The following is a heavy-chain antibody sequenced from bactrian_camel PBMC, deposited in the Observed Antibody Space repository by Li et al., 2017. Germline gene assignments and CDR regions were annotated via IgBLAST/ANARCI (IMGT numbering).Heavy chain of an antibody. J-gene: IGHJ4*01. D-gene: IGHD5*01. CDR2: IDRTGDTT. CDR3: TKDDYEGWVDY. Sequence: HVQLVESGGGLVQPGGSLRLSCKASGHTRSSVCMAWFRRAPGKEREGVAGIDRTGDTTYTRSVKGRSTISRDNAKNTLYLQMNSLKSEDTALYYCTKDDYEGWVDYWGQGTQVTVS. V-gene: IGHV3S1*01. CDR1: GHTRSSVC.